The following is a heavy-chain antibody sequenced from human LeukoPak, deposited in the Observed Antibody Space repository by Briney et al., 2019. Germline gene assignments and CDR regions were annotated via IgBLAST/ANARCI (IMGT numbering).Heavy chain of an antibody. V-gene: IGHV3-7*01. CDR3: ARGPQEGYFLEIDY. D-gene: IGHD3-22*01. CDR2: IKQDGSEK. CDR1: GFTFSSYW. J-gene: IGHJ4*02. Sequence: GGSLRLSCAASGFTFSSYWMSWVRQAPGKGLEWVANIKQDGSEKYYVDSVKGRFTISRDNAKNSLYLQMNSLRAEDTAVYYCARGPQEGYFLEIDYWGQGTLVTVSS.